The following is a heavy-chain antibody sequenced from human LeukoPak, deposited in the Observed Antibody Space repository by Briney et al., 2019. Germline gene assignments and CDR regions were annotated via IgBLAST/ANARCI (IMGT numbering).Heavy chain of an antibody. D-gene: IGHD1-26*01. CDR3: ARDVADPQYSGSYYTDSADY. V-gene: IGHV3-74*01. Sequence: HPGGSLRLSCAASGFTFSSYWMHWVRQAPGKGLVWVSRINSDGSSTSYADSVKGRFTISRDNAKNTLYLQMNSLRAEDTAVYYCARDVADPQYSGSYYTDSADYWGQGTLVTVSS. CDR1: GFTFSSYW. J-gene: IGHJ4*02. CDR2: INSDGSST.